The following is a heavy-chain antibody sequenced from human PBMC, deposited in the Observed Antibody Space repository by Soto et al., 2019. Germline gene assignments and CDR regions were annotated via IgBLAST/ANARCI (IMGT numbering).Heavy chain of an antibody. CDR2: VIPILGMA. J-gene: IGHJ5*02. V-gene: IGHV1-69*02. Sequence: QVQLVQSGAEVKKPGSSVKVSCEASGGTFSSYSFSWVRQAPGQGLEWMGRVIPILGMANYAQKFQGRVTIHAAKSTSTVYMELSSLRSEDTAVYYCARGGAVVVPGAVDRHNWFDPWGQGTLVTVSS. D-gene: IGHD2-2*01. CDR1: GGTFSSYS. CDR3: ARGGAVVVPGAVDRHNWFDP.